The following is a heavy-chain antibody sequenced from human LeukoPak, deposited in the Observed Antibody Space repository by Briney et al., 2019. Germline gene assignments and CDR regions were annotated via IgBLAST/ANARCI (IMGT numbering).Heavy chain of an antibody. V-gene: IGHV3-21*06. CDR2: ISSSSSYI. D-gene: IGHD3-10*01. J-gene: IGHJ4*02. Sequence: GGSLRLSCAASGFTFSSYSRNWVRQAPGKGLEWVSSISSSSSYIYYSDSVKGRFSIFRDNAKNLLYLQLSSLRAEDTAVYYCARGWFGESYLATNHWGQGTLVTVSS. CDR3: ARGWFGESYLATNH. CDR1: GFTFSSYS.